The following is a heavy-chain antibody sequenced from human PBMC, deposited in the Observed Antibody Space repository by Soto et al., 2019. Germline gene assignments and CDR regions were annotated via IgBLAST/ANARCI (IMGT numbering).Heavy chain of an antibody. J-gene: IGHJ6*02. CDR3: ARVPRIAVAGTNYYYGMDV. D-gene: IGHD6-19*01. CDR2: IIPIFGTA. CDR1: GGTFSSYA. V-gene: IGHV1-69*01. Sequence: QVQLVQSGAEVKKPGSSVKVSCKASGGTFSSYAISWVRQAPGQGLEWMGGIIPIFGTANYAQKFQGRVTITADEYTSTAYMELSSLRSEDTAVYYCARVPRIAVAGTNYYYGMDVWGQGATVTVFS.